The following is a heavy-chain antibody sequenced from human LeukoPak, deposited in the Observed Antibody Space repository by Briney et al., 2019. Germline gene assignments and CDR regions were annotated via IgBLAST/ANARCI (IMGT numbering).Heavy chain of an antibody. V-gene: IGHV3-7*01. CDR3: GRLARNAWYAVDY. CDR2: ILPDGSEK. D-gene: IGHD6-19*01. J-gene: IGHJ4*02. CDR1: EFTFSFYW. Sequence: GGSLRLSCAGSEFTFSFYWMTWVRQAPGKGLEWVANILPDGSEKYYLDSVKGRFTISRDNPTNSLYLQINSLRAEDTALYYCGRLARNAWYAVDYWGQGTLVTVSS.